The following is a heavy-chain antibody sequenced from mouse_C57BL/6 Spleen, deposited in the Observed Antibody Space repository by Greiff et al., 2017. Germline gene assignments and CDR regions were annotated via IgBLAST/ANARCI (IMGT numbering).Heavy chain of an antibody. CDR2: IDPNSGGT. CDR1: GYTFTSYW. D-gene: IGHD2-1*01. Sequence: QVQLQQPGAELVKPGASVKLSCKASGYTFTSYWMHWVKQRPGRGLEWIGRIDPNSGGTKYNEKFKSKATLTVDTPSSTAYMQLSSLTSEDSAVYYCARGGTHHPIYYCKGDYAMDYWGQGTSVTVSS. J-gene: IGHJ4*01. V-gene: IGHV1-72*01. CDR3: ARGGTHHPIYYCKGDYAMDY.